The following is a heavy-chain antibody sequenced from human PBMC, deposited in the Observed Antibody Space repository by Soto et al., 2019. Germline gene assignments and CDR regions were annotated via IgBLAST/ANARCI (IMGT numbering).Heavy chain of an antibody. Sequence: PGGALILSYASSGFPFSSDTISWVRPAPGEVLEWGSAISGSGGSTYDADSVKGGLTIAGDTSKNARLLQMNRLRADATAVYYCAKATELFYCSGGSCYSEFGGMDVWGQGTTVTVSS. CDR1: GFPFSSDT. D-gene: IGHD2-15*01. V-gene: IGHV3-23*01. CDR2: ISGSGGST. CDR3: AKATELFYCSGGSCYSEFGGMDV. J-gene: IGHJ6*02.